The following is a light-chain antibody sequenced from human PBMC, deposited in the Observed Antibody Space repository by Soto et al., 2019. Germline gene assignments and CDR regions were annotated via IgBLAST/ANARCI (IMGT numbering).Light chain of an antibody. CDR1: QTISSW. J-gene: IGKJ1*01. Sequence: DIHMTQSPSTLSASVGDRVTFTCRASQTISSWLAWYQQKPGKAPKLLIYKASTLKSGVPSRFSGSGSGTEFTLTISSLQPDDFATYYCQHYNSYSEAVGQGTKVDIK. V-gene: IGKV1-5*03. CDR2: KAS. CDR3: QHYNSYSEA.